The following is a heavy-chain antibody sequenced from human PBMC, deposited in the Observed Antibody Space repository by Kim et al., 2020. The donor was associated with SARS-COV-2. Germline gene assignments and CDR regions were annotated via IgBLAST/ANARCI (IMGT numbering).Heavy chain of an antibody. J-gene: IGHJ4*02. V-gene: IGHV3-30*18. Sequence: GGSLRLSCAASGFTFSSYGMHWVRQAPGKGLEWVAVISYDGSNKYYADSVKGRFTISRDNSKNTLYLQMNSLRAEDTAVYYCAKEGGSYYDYFDYWGQGTLVTVSS. CDR2: ISYDGSNK. CDR1: GFTFSSYG. D-gene: IGHD1-26*01. CDR3: AKEGGSYYDYFDY.